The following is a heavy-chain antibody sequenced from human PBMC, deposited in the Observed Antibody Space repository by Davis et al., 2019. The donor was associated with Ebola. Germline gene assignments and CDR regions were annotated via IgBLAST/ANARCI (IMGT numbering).Heavy chain of an antibody. Sequence: GESLKISCAASGFTFSSYAMHWVRQAPGKGLEWVAVISYDGSNKYYADSVKGRFTISRDNSKNTLYLQMNSLRAEDTAVYYCARDQRWLQLGWYFDLWGRGTLVTVSS. J-gene: IGHJ2*01. CDR3: ARDQRWLQLGWYFDL. CDR1: GFTFSSYA. CDR2: ISYDGSNK. V-gene: IGHV3-30-3*01. D-gene: IGHD5-24*01.